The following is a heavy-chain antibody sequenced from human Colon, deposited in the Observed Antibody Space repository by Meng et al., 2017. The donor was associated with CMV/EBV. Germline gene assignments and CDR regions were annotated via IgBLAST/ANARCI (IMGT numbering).Heavy chain of an antibody. CDR1: CASLSGSCYF. J-gene: IGHJ5*02. V-gene: IGHV4-39*07. D-gene: IGHD3-10*01. CDR2: IHYRGNT. Sequence: HRQEWVPGLVTPSETLSLTCTVSCASLSGSCYFWGWGRQPPSEGLEWIGSIHYRGNTYYNPSLESRVTMSVDTSKNQFSLKLNSVTAADTAVYFCARLGSGYGSMNRWGQGTLVTVSS. CDR3: ARLGSGYGSMNR.